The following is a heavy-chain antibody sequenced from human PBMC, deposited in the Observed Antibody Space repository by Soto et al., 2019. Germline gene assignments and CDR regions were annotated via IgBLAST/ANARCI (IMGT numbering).Heavy chain of an antibody. J-gene: IGHJ4*02. D-gene: IGHD4-17*01. Sequence: EVQLVASGGGLVKPGGSLRLSCAASGFTFSSYSMNWVRQAPGKGLEWVSSISGTSSYIYYADSVKGRFTITRDNARNSLYLQMNSLRAVDTAVYYCARDSHGDYYFDYWGQGTLVTVSS. CDR3: ARDSHGDYYFDY. CDR1: GFTFSSYS. V-gene: IGHV3-21*01. CDR2: ISGTSSYI.